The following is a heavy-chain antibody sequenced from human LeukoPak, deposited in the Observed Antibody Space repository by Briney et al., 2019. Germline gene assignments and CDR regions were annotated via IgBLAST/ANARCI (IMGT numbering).Heavy chain of an antibody. Sequence: GGSLRLSCAASGFTFDDYGMSWVRQAPGKGLEWVSGINWNGGSTGYADSVKGRFTISRDNAKNSLYLQVNSLRAEDTALYYCARDKSLWSSSSYYYYYMDVWGKGTTVTVSS. CDR1: GFTFDDYG. CDR2: INWNGGST. D-gene: IGHD6-6*01. J-gene: IGHJ6*03. CDR3: ARDKSLWSSSSYYYYYMDV. V-gene: IGHV3-20*04.